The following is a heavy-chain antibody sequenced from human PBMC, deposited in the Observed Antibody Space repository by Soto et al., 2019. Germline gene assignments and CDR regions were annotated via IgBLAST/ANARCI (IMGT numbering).Heavy chain of an antibody. CDR2: IYHSGST. J-gene: IGHJ3*02. V-gene: IGHV4-30-2*01. D-gene: IGHD4-17*01. CDR1: GGSISSGGYS. Sequence: SETLSLTCAVSGGSISSGGYSLSWIRQPPGKGLEWIGDIYHSGSTYYNPSLKSRVTISVDRSKKQFSLELSSLRSEDTAVYYCARGYGDYFSRAFDIWGQGTMVTVSS. CDR3: ARGYGDYFSRAFDI.